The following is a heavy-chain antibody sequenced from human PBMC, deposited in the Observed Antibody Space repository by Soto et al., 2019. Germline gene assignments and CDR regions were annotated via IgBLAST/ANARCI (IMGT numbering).Heavy chain of an antibody. V-gene: IGHV1-69*12. CDR2: IIPIFCTA. CDR1: GGTFSSYA. D-gene: IGHD2-21*02. CDR3: ARQGDPGGYYYDGMDV. J-gene: IGHJ6*02. Sequence: QVQLVQSGAEVKKPGSSVKVSCKASGGTFSSYAISWVRQAPGQGLEWMGGIIPIFCTADYAQKFQGRVTITADYSPSTAYMELSSLRSEDTAVYYCARQGDPGGYYYDGMDVWGQGTTVTVSS.